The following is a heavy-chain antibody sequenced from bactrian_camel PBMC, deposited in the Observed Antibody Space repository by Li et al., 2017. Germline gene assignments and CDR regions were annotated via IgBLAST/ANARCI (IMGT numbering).Heavy chain of an antibody. J-gene: IGHJ6*01. V-gene: IGHV3S1*01. D-gene: IGHD2*01. CDR1: GYTYNRNC. CDR3: AARGPYCYTKLSVRDFTY. CDR2: IATGSGNT. Sequence: HVQLVESGGGSVQAGGSLRLSCAASGYTYNRNCMAWFCQAPGKEREGVARIATGSGNTYYADSVKGRFTISQDNAKNTVYLQMNSLKPEDTAMYYCAARGPYCYTKLSVRDFTYWGQGTQVTVS.